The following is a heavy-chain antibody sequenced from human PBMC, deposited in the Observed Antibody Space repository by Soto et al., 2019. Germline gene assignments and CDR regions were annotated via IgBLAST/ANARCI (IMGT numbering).Heavy chain of an antibody. J-gene: IGHJ6*02. CDR2: IKSKTDGGTT. CDR1: GFNFSNAW. D-gene: IGHD4-17*01. V-gene: IGHV3-15*07. Sequence: PGGSHRRRYAASGFNFSNAWMNWVRQAPGKGREWVGRIKSKTDGGTTDYAAPVKGRFTISRDDSKNTLYLQMNSLKTEDTAVYYCTTDRHDYGDYGDYYYYYGMDVWGQGTTVTVSS. CDR3: TTDRHDYGDYGDYYYYYGMDV.